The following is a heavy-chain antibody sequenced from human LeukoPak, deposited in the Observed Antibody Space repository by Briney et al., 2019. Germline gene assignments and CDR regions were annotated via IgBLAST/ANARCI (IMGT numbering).Heavy chain of an antibody. CDR1: GFTFSSYS. V-gene: IGHV3-21*01. D-gene: IGHD6-19*01. CDR3: ASDFGVAVAGERY. CDR2: ISSSSSYI. J-gene: IGHJ4*02. Sequence: PGGSLRLSCAASGFTFSSYSMNWVRQAPGKGLEWVSSISSSSSYIYYADSVKGRFTISRDNAKNSLYLQMNSLRAEDTAVYYCASDFGVAVAGERYWGQGTLVTVSS.